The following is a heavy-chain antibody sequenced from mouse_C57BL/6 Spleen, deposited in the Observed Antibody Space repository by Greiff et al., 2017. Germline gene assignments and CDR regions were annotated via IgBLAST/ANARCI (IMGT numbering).Heavy chain of an antibody. Sequence: VQLQQSDAELVKPGASVKISCKVSGYTFTDHTIHWMKQRPEQGLEWIGYIYPRDGSTKYNEKFKGKATLTADKSSSTAYMQLNSLTSEDSAVYFCATPYYYGSSYGYFDVWGTGTTVTVSS. V-gene: IGHV1-78*01. J-gene: IGHJ1*03. CDR3: ATPYYYGSSYGYFDV. D-gene: IGHD1-1*01. CDR2: IYPRDGST. CDR1: GYTFTDHT.